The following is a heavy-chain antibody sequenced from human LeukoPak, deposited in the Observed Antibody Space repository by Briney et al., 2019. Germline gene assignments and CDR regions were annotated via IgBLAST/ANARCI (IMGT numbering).Heavy chain of an antibody. J-gene: IGHJ4*02. V-gene: IGHV3-21*01. CDR3: ARDMYGGYSDY. D-gene: IGHD2-8*01. CDR1: GFTFSAYS. Sequence: GGSLRLSCAASGFTFSAYSINWVRQAPGKGPEWVSSISHSGSPTYYADSMKGRFTISRDNAKNSVDLQMNSLRAEDTAVYYCARDMYGGYSDYWGQGTLVTVSS. CDR2: ISHSGSPT.